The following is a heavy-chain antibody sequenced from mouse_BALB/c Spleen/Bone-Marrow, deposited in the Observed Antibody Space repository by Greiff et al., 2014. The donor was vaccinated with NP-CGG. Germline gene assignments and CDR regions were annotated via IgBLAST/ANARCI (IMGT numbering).Heavy chain of an antibody. Sequence: EVQLQESGGGLVKPGGSLKLSCAASGFTFSDFYMFWFRQTPEKRLEWVATISNGGTYTYYPDSVKGRFTISRDNAKNNLYLQMSSLKSEDTATYYCARSGERYGAMDYWGQGTSVTVTS. V-gene: IGHV5-4*02. CDR2: ISNGGTYT. J-gene: IGHJ4*01. CDR3: ARSGERYGAMDY. CDR1: GFTFSDFY. D-gene: IGHD1-1*02.